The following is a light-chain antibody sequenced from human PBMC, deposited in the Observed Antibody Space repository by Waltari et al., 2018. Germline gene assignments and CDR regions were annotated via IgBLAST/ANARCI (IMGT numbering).Light chain of an antibody. CDR3: KRYDNLAICA. J-gene: IGKJ3*01. CDR2: DSS. V-gene: IGKV1-33*01. CDR1: QDISNY. Sequence: DIQMTQSPSSLSASVGDRVTITCQASQDISNYLNWYQQKPGKAPKLLIHDSSTLETAVPSRIRGSQSGTHCTFTITSLQPEGIATYYCKRYDNLAICAFGPGTKVNIK.